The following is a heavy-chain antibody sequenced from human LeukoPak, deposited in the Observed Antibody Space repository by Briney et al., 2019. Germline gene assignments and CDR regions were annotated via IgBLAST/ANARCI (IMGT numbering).Heavy chain of an antibody. V-gene: IGHV4-30-2*01. Sequence: SQTLSLTCAVSGGSISSGGYSWSWIRQPPGKGLEWIGYIYHSGSTYYNPSLKSRVTISVDRSKNQFSLKLSSVTAADTAVYYCARDLIVVVPAATYYYYGMDVWGQGTTVTVSS. CDR2: IYHSGST. J-gene: IGHJ6*02. CDR1: GGSISSGGYS. CDR3: ARDLIVVVPAATYYYYGMDV. D-gene: IGHD2-2*01.